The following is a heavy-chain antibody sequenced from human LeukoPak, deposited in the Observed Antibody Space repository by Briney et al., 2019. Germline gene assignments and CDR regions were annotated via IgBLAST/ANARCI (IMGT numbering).Heavy chain of an antibody. V-gene: IGHV1-69*13. J-gene: IGHJ4*02. CDR1: GGTFSSYA. CDR2: IIPIFGTA. D-gene: IGHD3-16*01. Sequence: ASVKVSCKASGGTFSSYAISWVRQAPGQGLEWMGGIIPIFGTANYAQKFQGRVTITADESTSTAYMELSSLRSEDTAVYYCATDRRMITFGGLPSPRDWGQGTLVTVSS. CDR3: ATDRRMITFGGLPSPRD.